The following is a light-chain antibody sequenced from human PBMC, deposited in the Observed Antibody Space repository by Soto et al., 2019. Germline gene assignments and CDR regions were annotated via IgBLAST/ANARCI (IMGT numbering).Light chain of an antibody. V-gene: IGLV2-14*01. CDR3: ASFRSGTILV. CDR2: EVN. J-gene: IGLJ1*01. Sequence: QSALTQPASVSGSPGQSVTISCTGPRSDIGDSNFISWYQHSPGKAPRLLIYEVNNRPSGVSKRLSGSKAGNTASLTISGLLDDEEADYFCASFRSGTILVFGSGTKVTVL. CDR1: RSDIGDSNF.